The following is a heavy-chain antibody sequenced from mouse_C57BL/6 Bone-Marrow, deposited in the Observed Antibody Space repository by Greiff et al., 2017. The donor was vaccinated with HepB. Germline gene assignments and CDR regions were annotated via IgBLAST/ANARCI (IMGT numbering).Heavy chain of an antibody. CDR2: IYPRSGNT. V-gene: IGHV1-81*01. CDR3: ARDDYDGEWFAY. J-gene: IGHJ3*01. CDR1: GYTFTSYG. Sequence: QVQLQQSGAELARPGASVKLSCKASGYTFTSYGISWVKQRTGQGLEWIGEIYPRSGNTYYNETFKGKATLTADKSSSTAYMELRSLTSEDSAVYFCARDDYDGEWFAYWGQGTLVTVSA. D-gene: IGHD2-4*01.